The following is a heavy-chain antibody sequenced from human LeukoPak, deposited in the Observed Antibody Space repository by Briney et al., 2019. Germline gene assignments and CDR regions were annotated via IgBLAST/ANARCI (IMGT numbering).Heavy chain of an antibody. D-gene: IGHD2-21*02. Sequence: GGSLRLSCSASGFTFSVYAIHWVRQAPGKGLEYVSTIISNGGSTYYADSVKGRFTISRDNSKNTVSLQMSSLRAEDAALYYCVKDGLAFCGGDCYSYFDYWGQGTLVTVPS. CDR2: IISNGGST. CDR3: VKDGLAFCGGDCYSYFDY. CDR1: GFTFSVYA. V-gene: IGHV3-64D*06. J-gene: IGHJ4*02.